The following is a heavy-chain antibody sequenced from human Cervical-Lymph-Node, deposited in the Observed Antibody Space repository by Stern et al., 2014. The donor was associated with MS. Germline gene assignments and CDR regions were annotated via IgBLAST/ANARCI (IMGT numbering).Heavy chain of an antibody. CDR1: GFSLDTTGVG. D-gene: IGHD5-24*01. Sequence: ESGPPLVNPTQPLTLTCTFSGFSLDTTGVGVGWIRQPPGKALEXLAIIYGEDDKRYSPSRKSRLTITKDTAKNQVVLTMTNRDPVDTATYYCAHRITSTDYYYGMDVWGQGTTVTVSS. CDR3: AHRITSTDYYYGMDV. J-gene: IGHJ6*02. CDR2: IYGEDDK. V-gene: IGHV2-5*02.